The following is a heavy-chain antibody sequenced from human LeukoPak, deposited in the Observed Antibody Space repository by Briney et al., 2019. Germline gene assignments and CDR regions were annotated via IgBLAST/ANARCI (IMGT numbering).Heavy chain of an antibody. CDR2: ISSSGSTI. CDR1: GFTFSSYE. V-gene: IGHV3-48*03. J-gene: IGHJ4*02. Sequence: GGSLRLSCAASGFTFSSYEMNWVRQPPGKGLEWVSYISSSGSTIYYADSVKGRFTISRDNAKNSLYLQMNSLRAEDTAVYYCARSSGYYYFDFDYWGQGTLVTVSS. D-gene: IGHD3-22*01. CDR3: ARSSGYYYFDFDY.